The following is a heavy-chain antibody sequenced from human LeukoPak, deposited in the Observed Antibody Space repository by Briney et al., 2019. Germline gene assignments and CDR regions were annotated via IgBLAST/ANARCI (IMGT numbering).Heavy chain of an antibody. Sequence: ASVKVSCKASGYTFTSYGISWVRQAPGQGLEWMGWISAYNGNTNYAQKFQGRVTITRDTSASTAYMELSSLRSEDTAVYYCARGGGYSSSWAYLVPWGQGTLVTVSS. V-gene: IGHV1-18*01. CDR3: ARGGGYSSSWAYLVP. D-gene: IGHD6-13*01. J-gene: IGHJ5*02. CDR1: GYTFTSYG. CDR2: ISAYNGNT.